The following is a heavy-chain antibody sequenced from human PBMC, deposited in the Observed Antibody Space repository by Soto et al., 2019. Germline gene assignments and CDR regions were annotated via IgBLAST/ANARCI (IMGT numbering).Heavy chain of an antibody. CDR2: IIPIFGTA. V-gene: IGHV1-69*12. J-gene: IGHJ2*01. CDR1: GGTFSSYA. CDR3: ARELIPVAGPPSWYFDL. Sequence: QVQLVQSGAEVKKPGSSVKVSCKASGGTFSSYAISWVRQAPGQGLEWMGGIIPIFGTANYAQKFQGRVTITADEPTSTAYMELRSLRSEDTAVYYCARELIPVAGPPSWYFDLWGRGTLVTVSS. D-gene: IGHD6-19*01.